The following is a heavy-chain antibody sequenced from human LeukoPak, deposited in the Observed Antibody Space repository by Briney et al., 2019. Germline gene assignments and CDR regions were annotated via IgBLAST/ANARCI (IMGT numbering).Heavy chain of an antibody. Sequence: SETLSLTCTVSGGSISTSSYYWGWVRQPPGKGLEWIGNIFYSGSTYYNPSLKSRVTISVDTSKNQFSLKLSSVTAADTAVYYCARDQDYYYDSSGYKTFDYWGQGTLVTVSS. V-gene: IGHV4-39*07. J-gene: IGHJ4*02. CDR2: IFYSGST. D-gene: IGHD3-22*01. CDR1: GGSISTSSYY. CDR3: ARDQDYYYDSSGYKTFDY.